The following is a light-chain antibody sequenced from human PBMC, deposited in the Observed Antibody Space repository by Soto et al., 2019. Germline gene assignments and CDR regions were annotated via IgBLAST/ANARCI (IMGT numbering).Light chain of an antibody. CDR3: QQYNDWPRT. CDR1: EGVSSH. V-gene: IGKV3D-15*01. CDR2: GAS. J-gene: IGKJ1*01. Sequence: EIMMTQSPATLSVSPGQRATLSCRASEGVSSHLAWYQQKPGQAPRLLIYGASSRATGIPDRFSGSGSGTDFTLTISSLEPEDFAVYYCQQYNDWPRTFGQGTKVDIK.